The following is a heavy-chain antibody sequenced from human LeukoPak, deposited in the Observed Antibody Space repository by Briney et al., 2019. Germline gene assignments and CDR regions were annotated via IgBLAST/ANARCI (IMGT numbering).Heavy chain of an antibody. CDR3: ARDRVTGHRGMDV. Sequence: GGSLRLSCAASGFTVSSNYMSWVRQAPGKGLEWVSVIYSGGSTYYADSVKGRFTISRDNSKNTLYLQMNSLRAEDTAVYYCARDRVTGHRGMDVWGQGTTVTVSS. CDR2: IYSGGST. V-gene: IGHV3-66*01. CDR1: GFTVSSNY. J-gene: IGHJ6*02. D-gene: IGHD2-21*02.